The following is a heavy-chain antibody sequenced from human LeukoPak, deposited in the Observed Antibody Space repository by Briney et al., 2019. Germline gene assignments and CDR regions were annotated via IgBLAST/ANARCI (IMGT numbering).Heavy chain of an antibody. CDR1: GFTFSSCE. CDR3: ARDYGGSSPFDY. D-gene: IGHD4-23*01. V-gene: IGHV3-48*03. J-gene: IGHJ4*02. Sequence: PGGSLRLSCAASGFTFSSCEMHWVRQAPGKGLEWVSYISSSGSTIYYADSVKGRFTISRDNAKNSLYLQMSSLRAEDTAVYYCARDYGGSSPFDYWGQGTLVTVSS. CDR2: ISSSGSTI.